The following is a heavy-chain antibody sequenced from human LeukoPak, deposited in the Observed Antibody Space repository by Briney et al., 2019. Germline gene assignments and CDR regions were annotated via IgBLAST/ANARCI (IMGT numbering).Heavy chain of an antibody. Sequence: ASVKVSCKVSGYTLTELSMHWVRQAPGKGLEWMGGFDPEDGETIYAQKSQGRVTMTEDTSTDTAYMELSSLRSEDTAVYYCATDAPQYSSSWYSPYYYYYGMDVWGQGTTVTVSS. V-gene: IGHV1-24*01. J-gene: IGHJ6*02. D-gene: IGHD6-13*01. CDR1: GYTLTELS. CDR2: FDPEDGET. CDR3: ATDAPQYSSSWYSPYYYYYGMDV.